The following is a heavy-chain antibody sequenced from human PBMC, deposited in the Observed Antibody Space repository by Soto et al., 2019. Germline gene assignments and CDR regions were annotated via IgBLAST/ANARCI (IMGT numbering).Heavy chain of an antibody. CDR3: AKDPDYGGPSSADY. D-gene: IGHD4-17*01. V-gene: IGHV3-23*01. CDR2: ISGSGGST. CDR1: GFTFSSYA. Sequence: SGGSLRLSCAASGFTFSSYAMSWVRQAPGKGLEWVSAISGSGGSTYYADSVKGRFTISRDNSKNTLYLQMNSLRAEDTAVYYCAKDPDYGGPSSADYWGQGTLVTVSS. J-gene: IGHJ4*02.